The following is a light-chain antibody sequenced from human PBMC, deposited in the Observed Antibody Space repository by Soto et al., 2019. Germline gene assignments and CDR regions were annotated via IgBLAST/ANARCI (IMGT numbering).Light chain of an antibody. Sequence: QSVVTQPPSVSGTPGQGVIISCSNVGRHEVSWYQQVPGMAPKLLIHTTSQRPSGVPDRFSASQSGTSASLAIRGLQSDDEADYFCSSGDDSLSGVVFGRGTKLTVL. V-gene: IGLV1-44*01. CDR2: TTS. J-gene: IGLJ2*01. CDR1: NVGRHE. CDR3: SSGDDSLSGVV.